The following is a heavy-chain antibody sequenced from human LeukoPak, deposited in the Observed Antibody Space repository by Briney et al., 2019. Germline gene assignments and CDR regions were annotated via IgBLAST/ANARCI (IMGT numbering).Heavy chain of an antibody. V-gene: IGHV3-64*01. J-gene: IGHJ4*02. CDR2: ISGRGDVT. CDR3: ARPDCTGGNCYSYATYFFVY. CDR1: GFTFSGYA. Sequence: GGSLRLSCVASGFTFSGYAMHWVRQAPGKGLEYVSAISGRGDVTSYANSLKGRFTISRDNSKNTLYLQMNSLRAEDTAVYYCARPDCTGGNCYSYATYFFVYWGQGTLVTVSS. D-gene: IGHD2-15*01.